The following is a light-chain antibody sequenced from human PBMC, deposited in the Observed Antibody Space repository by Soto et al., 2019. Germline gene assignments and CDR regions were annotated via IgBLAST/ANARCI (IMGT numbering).Light chain of an antibody. J-gene: IGLJ2*01. V-gene: IGLV1-47*01. CDR3: AAWDNSLVGGPA. CDR2: RNN. CDR1: NSNIGSKY. Sequence: QSVLTQPPSASGTPGQRVTISCSGSNSNIGSKYVYWYQQLPGTAPKLLLYRNNQRPSGVPDRFSGSKSGTSASLAISGLRSEDQADYDCAAWDNSLVGGPAFGGGTKLTVL.